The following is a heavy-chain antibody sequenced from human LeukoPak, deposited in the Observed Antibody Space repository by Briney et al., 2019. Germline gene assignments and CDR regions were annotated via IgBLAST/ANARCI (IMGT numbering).Heavy chain of an antibody. CDR1: GFSFSNNY. Sequence: GGSLRLSCAVSGFSFSNNYMSWVRQAPGKGLAWVSDIYCGGATYYAGSVKGRFTISRDNSKNTLYLQMNCLRAEDTAVHYCARGGGGGIHFDYWGQGTLVTVSS. D-gene: IGHD4-23*01. J-gene: IGHJ4*02. V-gene: IGHV3-53*01. CDR2: IYCGGAT. CDR3: ARGGGGGIHFDY.